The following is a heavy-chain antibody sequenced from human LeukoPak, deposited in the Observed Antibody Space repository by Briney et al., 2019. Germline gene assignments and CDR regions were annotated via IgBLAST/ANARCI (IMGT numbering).Heavy chain of an antibody. Sequence: SVKVSCKASGYTFTSYAISWVRQAPGQGLEWMGGIIPIFGTANYAQKFQGRVTITTDESTSTAYMELSSLRSEGTAVYYCARRKVGATHDAFDIWGQGTMVTVSS. CDR1: GYTFTSYA. CDR3: ARRKVGATHDAFDI. CDR2: IIPIFGTA. J-gene: IGHJ3*02. V-gene: IGHV1-69*05. D-gene: IGHD1-26*01.